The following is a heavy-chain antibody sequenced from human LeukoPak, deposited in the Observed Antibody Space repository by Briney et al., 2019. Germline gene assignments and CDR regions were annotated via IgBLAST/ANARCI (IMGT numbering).Heavy chain of an antibody. CDR3: ARGPGEQLVLVWFDP. D-gene: IGHD6-13*01. Sequence: PETLSLTCTVSGYSISSGYYWGWIRQPPGKGLEWIGSIYHSGSTYYNPSLKSRVTISVDTSKNQFSLKLSSVTAADTAVYYCARGPGEQLVLVWFDPWGQGTLVTVSS. J-gene: IGHJ5*02. CDR1: GYSISSGYY. CDR2: IYHSGST. V-gene: IGHV4-38-2*02.